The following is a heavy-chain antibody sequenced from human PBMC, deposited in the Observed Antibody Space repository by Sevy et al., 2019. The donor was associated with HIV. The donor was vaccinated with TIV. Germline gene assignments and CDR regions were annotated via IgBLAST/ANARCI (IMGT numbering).Heavy chain of an antibody. Sequence: GGSLRLSCAASGFTFSSYAMHWVRQAPGKGLEWVALISYDGSNKYYADSVKGRFTISRDNSKNTLYLQMNSLRAEDTAVYYCARADTIFGVVIRYRMDVWGQGTTVTVSS. V-gene: IGHV3-30*04. CDR2: ISYDGSNK. CDR3: ARADTIFGVVIRYRMDV. D-gene: IGHD3-3*01. CDR1: GFTFSSYA. J-gene: IGHJ6*02.